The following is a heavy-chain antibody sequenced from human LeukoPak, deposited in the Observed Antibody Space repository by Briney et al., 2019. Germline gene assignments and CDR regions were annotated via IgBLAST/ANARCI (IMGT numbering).Heavy chain of an antibody. CDR2: INHSGST. CDR1: GGSFSGYY. CDR3: ARRGYGDYGRAFDI. J-gene: IGHJ3*02. Sequence: SETLSLTCAVYGGSFSGYYWSWIRQPPGKGLEWIGEINHSGSTNYNPSLKSRATISVDTSKNQFSLKLSSVTAADTAVYYCARRGYGDYGRAFDIWGQGTMVTVSS. V-gene: IGHV4-34*01. D-gene: IGHD4-17*01.